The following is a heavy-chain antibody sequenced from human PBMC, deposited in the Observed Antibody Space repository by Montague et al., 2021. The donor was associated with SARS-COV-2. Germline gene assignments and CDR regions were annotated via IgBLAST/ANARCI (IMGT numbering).Heavy chain of an antibody. CDR2: IYYSGGI. J-gene: IGHJ6*02. V-gene: IGHV4-59*11. CDR3: ARLLRSCTNGVCRTYYYYAMDV. Sequence: SETLSLTCTVSGGSMSDHYWAWIRQPPGKGLEWLAYIYYSGGINSNASLKSRVSMSVDTSKNQFSLKLTSVTAADTAVYYCARLLRSCTNGVCRTYYYYAMDVWGQGTTVTVSS. CDR1: GGSMSDHY. D-gene: IGHD2-8*01.